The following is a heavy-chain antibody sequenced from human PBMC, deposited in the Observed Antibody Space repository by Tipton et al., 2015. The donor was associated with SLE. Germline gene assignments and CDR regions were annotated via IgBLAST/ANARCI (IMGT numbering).Heavy chain of an antibody. D-gene: IGHD3-3*01. CDR3: TTCPGFWSTCPFDF. CDR2: IKSKTDGETT. CDR1: GLTSSNAW. J-gene: IGHJ4*02. Sequence: SLRLSCAASGLTSSNAWMSWVRQAPGKGLEWVGRIKSKTDGETTDYAAPVKGRFTISRDDSKNTLYLQMSSLKTEDTALYYCTTCPGFWSTCPFDFWGQGALVTVS. V-gene: IGHV3-15*01.